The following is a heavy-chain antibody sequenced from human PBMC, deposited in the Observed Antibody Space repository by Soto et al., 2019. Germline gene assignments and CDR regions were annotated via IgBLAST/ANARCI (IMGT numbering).Heavy chain of an antibody. Sequence: SETLSLTCTVSGGSISSGDYYWRWIRQPPGKGLEWIGYINHSGSTNYNPSLKSRVTISVDTSKNQFSLKLSSVTAADTAVYYCARYGIVVVPAATANAFDIWGQGTMVTVSS. D-gene: IGHD2-2*01. CDR3: ARYGIVVVPAATANAFDI. CDR1: GGSISSGDYY. J-gene: IGHJ3*02. CDR2: INHSGST. V-gene: IGHV4-30-4*01.